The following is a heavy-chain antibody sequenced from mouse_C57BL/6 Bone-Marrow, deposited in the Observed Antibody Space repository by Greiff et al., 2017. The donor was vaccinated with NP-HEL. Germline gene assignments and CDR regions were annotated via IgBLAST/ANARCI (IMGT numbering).Heavy chain of an antibody. J-gene: IGHJ4*01. D-gene: IGHD1-1*01. CDR2: ISNLAYSI. V-gene: IGHV5-15*01. CDR1: GFTFSDYG. Sequence: EVMLVESGGGLVQPGGSLKLSCAASGFTFSDYGMAWVRQAPRKGPEWVAFISNLAYSIYYADTVTGRFTISRENAKNTLYLEMSSLRSEDTAMYYCARHEDYYGSSLSYYAMDYWGQGTSVTVSS. CDR3: ARHEDYYGSSLSYYAMDY.